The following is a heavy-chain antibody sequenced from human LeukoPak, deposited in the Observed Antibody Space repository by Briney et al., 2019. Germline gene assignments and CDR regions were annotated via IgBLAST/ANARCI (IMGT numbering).Heavy chain of an antibody. J-gene: IGHJ3*02. CDR2: IYYSGST. CDR1: GGSISSYY. V-gene: IGHV4-59*01. CDR3: ARAGNPDAFDI. Sequence: SETLSLTCTVSGGSISSYYWSWIRQPPGRGLEWIGYIYYSGSTNYNPSLKSRVTISVDTSKNQFSLKLSSVTAADTAVYYCARAGNPDAFDIWGQGTMVTVSS.